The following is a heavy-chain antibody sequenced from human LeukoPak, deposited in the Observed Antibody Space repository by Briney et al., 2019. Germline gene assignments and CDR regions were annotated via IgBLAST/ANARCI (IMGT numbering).Heavy chain of an antibody. J-gene: IGHJ6*02. CDR3: ARDLRGNVLLWFGELYYGMDV. V-gene: IGHV1-69*13. CDR2: IIPIYGTA. CDR1: GGTFSSYA. Sequence: ASVKVSCKASGGTFSSYAISWVRQAPGQGLEWMGGIIPIYGTANYAQKFQGRVTITADESTSTAYMELSSLRSEDTAVYYCARDLRGNVLLWFGELYYGMDVWGQGTTVTV. D-gene: IGHD3-10*01.